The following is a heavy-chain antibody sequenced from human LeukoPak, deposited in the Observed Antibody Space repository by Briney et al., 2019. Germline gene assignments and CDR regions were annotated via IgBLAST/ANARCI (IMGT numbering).Heavy chain of an antibody. Sequence: GESLKISCKASGYFFPSSWIGWVRQMPGKGLEWMGIIYPSDSETIYCPSFQGQVTISADKSISTAYLQWSSLKASDTAMYYCARGMGRRAFEIWGQGTMVTVSS. V-gene: IGHV5-51*01. J-gene: IGHJ3*02. CDR3: ARGMGRRAFEI. CDR1: GYFFPSSW. CDR2: IYPSDSET. D-gene: IGHD3-10*01.